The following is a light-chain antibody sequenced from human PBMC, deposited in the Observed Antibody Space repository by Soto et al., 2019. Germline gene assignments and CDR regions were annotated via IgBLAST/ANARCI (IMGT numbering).Light chain of an antibody. CDR3: QQYNDYSWT. V-gene: IGKV1-5*03. CDR1: QSIRIW. CDR2: KAS. Sequence: DIQMTQSPSTLSASVGDRVAISCRASQSIRIWLAWYQQKPGKAPKLLIYKASSLESGVPSRFSGSGSGTEFTLTISSLPPDDFATYYCQQYNDYSWTFGQGTKVEIK. J-gene: IGKJ1*01.